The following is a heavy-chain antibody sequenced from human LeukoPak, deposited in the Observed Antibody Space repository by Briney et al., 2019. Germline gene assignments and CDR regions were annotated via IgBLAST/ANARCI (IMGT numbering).Heavy chain of an antibody. Sequence: SVKVSCKASGGTFSSYIINWLRQAPGQGLEWMGGIIPIFGTANYAQKFQGRVTITADKSTSTAYMELSSLRSEDTAVYYCAMGVGAPEDLAVAADFDYWGQGTLVTVSS. J-gene: IGHJ4*02. V-gene: IGHV1-69*06. CDR2: IIPIFGTA. CDR3: AMGVGAPEDLAVAADFDY. CDR1: GGTFSSYI. D-gene: IGHD6-19*01.